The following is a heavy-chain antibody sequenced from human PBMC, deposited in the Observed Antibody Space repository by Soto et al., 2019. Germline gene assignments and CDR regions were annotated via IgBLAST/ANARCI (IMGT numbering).Heavy chain of an antibody. D-gene: IGHD1-26*01. CDR3: ACVSGSYSGWFDP. J-gene: IGHJ5*02. V-gene: IGHV4-59*01. CDR2: IYYSGST. Sequence: PSETLSLTCTVSGGSISSYYWSWIRQPPGKGLEWIGYIYYSGSTNYNPSLKSRVTISVDTSKNQFSLKLSSVTAADTAVYYCACVSGSYSGWFDPWGQGTLVTVSS. CDR1: GGSISSYY.